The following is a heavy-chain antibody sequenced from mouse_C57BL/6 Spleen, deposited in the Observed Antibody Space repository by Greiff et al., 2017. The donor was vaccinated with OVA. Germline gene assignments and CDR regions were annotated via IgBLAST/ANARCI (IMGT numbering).Heavy chain of an antibody. CDR3: ARGDGNYVDYAMDY. Sequence: VQLQQSGAELARPGASVKMSCKASGYTFTSYTMHWVKQRPGQGLEWIGYINPSSGYTKYNQKFKDKATLTADKSSSTAYMQLSSLTSEDSAVYYCARGDGNYVDYAMDYWGQGTSVTVSS. CDR1: GYTFTSYT. V-gene: IGHV1-4*01. CDR2: INPSSGYT. D-gene: IGHD2-1*01. J-gene: IGHJ4*01.